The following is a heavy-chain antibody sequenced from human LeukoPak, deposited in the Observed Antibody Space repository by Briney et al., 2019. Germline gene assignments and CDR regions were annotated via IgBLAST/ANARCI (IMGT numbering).Heavy chain of an antibody. CDR2: IWYDGSNK. J-gene: IGHJ4*02. CDR3: EGGLRGSPHDY. D-gene: IGHD3-16*01. V-gene: IGHV3-33*01. CDR1: GVTFSSYC. Sequence: PGRTLRLSCAASGVTFSSYCMRWVRQAPGKGLEWVAGIWYDGSNKYYAASVRGRFTISKDNSKNTLYLQMNGLRAEDTAVYYCEGGLRGSPHDYWGQGTLVTVSS.